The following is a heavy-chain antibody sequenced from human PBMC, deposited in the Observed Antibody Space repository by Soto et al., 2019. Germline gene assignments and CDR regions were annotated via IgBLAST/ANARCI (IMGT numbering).Heavy chain of an antibody. J-gene: IGHJ4*02. V-gene: IGHV4-39*01. CDR3: ASTGYYDILTGYDY. D-gene: IGHD3-9*01. Sequence: SETLSLTCSVSGGSIGSSSYYFGWIRQPPGKGLEWIGSLYYTGTTYYNSSLKSRVTISVDTSKNQFSLKLSSVTAADTAVYYCASTGYYDILTGYDYWGQGTLVTVSS. CDR2: LYYTGTT. CDR1: GGSIGSSSYY.